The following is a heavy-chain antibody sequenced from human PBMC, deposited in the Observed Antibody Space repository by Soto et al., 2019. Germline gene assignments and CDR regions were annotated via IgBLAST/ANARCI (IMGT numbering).Heavy chain of an antibody. D-gene: IGHD3-10*01. CDR1: GGSISSGDYY. Sequence: SETLSLTCTVSGGSISSGDYYWSWIRQPPGKGLEWIGYIYYSGSTYYNPSLKSRVTISVDTSKNQFSLKLSSVTAADTAVYYCARDRITMVRGVRSFYYGMDVWGQGTTVTVSS. J-gene: IGHJ6*02. CDR2: IYYSGST. CDR3: ARDRITMVRGVRSFYYGMDV. V-gene: IGHV4-30-4*01.